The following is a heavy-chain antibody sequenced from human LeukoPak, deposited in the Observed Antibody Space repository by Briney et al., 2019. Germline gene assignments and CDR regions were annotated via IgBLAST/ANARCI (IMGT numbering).Heavy chain of an antibody. J-gene: IGHJ4*02. D-gene: IGHD6-13*01. Sequence: SETLSLTCTVSGGSISSYYWGWIRQPPGKGLEWIGSIYYSGSTYYNPSLKSRVTISVDTSKNQFSLKLSSVTAADTAVYYCAREVGIAAAGQGTFDYWGQGTLVTVSS. CDR2: IYYSGST. CDR1: GGSISSYY. CDR3: AREVGIAAAGQGTFDY. V-gene: IGHV4-39*07.